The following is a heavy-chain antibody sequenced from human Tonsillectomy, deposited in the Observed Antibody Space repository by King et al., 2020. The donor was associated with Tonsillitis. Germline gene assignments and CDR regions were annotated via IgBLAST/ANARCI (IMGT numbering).Heavy chain of an antibody. D-gene: IGHD5-12*01. J-gene: IGHJ4*02. V-gene: IGHV4-39*07. CDR2: VYYTGST. CDR1: GGSITSSNYY. CDR3: AGGSRWGIVAY. Sequence: LQLQESGPGLVKPSETLSLTCTVSGGSITSSNYYWGWIRQPPGTGLEWIGSVYYTGSTFYNPSLKSRVTISVETSKNQFSLRLNSVTAADTAVYYCAGGSRWGIVAYWGQGALVTVSS.